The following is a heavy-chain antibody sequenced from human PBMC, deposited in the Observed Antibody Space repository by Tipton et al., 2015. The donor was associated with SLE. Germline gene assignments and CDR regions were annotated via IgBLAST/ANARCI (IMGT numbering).Heavy chain of an antibody. Sequence: TLSLTCTVSGGSISSGGYYWSWIRQHPGKGLEWIGYIYYSGSTYYNPSLKSRVTISVGTSKNQFSLKLSSVTAADTAVYYCARDIEAPGDFLYFDYWGQGILVTVSS. V-gene: IGHV4-31*03. J-gene: IGHJ4*02. CDR3: ARDIEAPGDFLYFDY. CDR2: IYYSGST. CDR1: GGSISSGGYY. D-gene: IGHD7-27*01.